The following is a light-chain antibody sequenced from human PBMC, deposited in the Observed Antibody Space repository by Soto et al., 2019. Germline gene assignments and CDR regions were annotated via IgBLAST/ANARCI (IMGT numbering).Light chain of an antibody. CDR1: QTGSTS. Sequence: EIVLTQSPGTLSLSPVDTATLSCKASQTGSTSLSWYQQKPGQPPRLLIYAETFRATGVPPRFSGSGSGTEFTLTISSLQSEDFAVYYCQQYNHWWTFGQGTKVDIK. CDR3: QQYNHWWT. CDR2: AET. J-gene: IGKJ1*01. V-gene: IGKV3-15*01.